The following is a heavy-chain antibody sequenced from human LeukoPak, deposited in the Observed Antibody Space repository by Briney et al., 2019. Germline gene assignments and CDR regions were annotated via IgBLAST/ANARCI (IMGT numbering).Heavy chain of an antibody. CDR1: GGSISSYY. CDR2: IYYSGST. CDR3: ARGYSSSSGGDYYYYGMDV. J-gene: IGHJ6*02. Sequence: SETLSLTCTVSGGSISSYYWSWIRQPPGKGLEWIGYIYYSGSTNYNPSLKSRVTISVDTSKNQFSLKLSSVTAADTAVYYCARGYSSSSGGDYYYYGMDVWGQGTTVTVSS. V-gene: IGHV4-59*12. D-gene: IGHD6-6*01.